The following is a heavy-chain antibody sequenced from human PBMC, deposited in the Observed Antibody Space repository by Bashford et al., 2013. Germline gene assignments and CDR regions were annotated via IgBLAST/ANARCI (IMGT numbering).Heavy chain of an antibody. V-gene: IGHV3-21*04. CDR1: GFTFSDYS. D-gene: IGHD3-3*01. CDR2: ILYSASYT. CDR3: AKAHAGVWSGYYHAFDY. J-gene: IGHJ4*02. Sequence: GSLRLSCAASGFTFSDYSMNWVRQAPGKGLEWVSTILYSASYTFYAESVKGRFTISRDDSRNTLFLQMNSLRADDTAVYYCAKAHAGVWSGYYHAFDYWGQGPWSPSPQ.